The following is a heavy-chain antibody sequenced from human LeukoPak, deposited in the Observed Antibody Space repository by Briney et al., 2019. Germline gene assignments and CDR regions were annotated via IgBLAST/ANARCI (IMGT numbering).Heavy chain of an antibody. V-gene: IGHV4-34*01. CDR1: GGSFSGYY. Sequence: SETLSLTCAVYGGSFSGYYWSWIRQPPGKGLEWIGEINHSGSTNYNPSLKSRVTISVDTSKNQFSLKLSSVTAADTAVYYCARFRDAFDIWGQGTMVTVSS. J-gene: IGHJ3*02. CDR3: ARFRDAFDI. CDR2: INHSGST.